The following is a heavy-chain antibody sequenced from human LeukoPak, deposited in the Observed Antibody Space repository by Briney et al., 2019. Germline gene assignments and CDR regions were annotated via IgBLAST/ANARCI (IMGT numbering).Heavy chain of an antibody. CDR3: ARDQWGITTVRGVKPIDY. V-gene: IGHV3-21*01. CDR2: ISSSSSYI. CDR1: GFTFSSYS. J-gene: IGHJ4*02. Sequence: GGSLRLSCAASGFTFSSYSMNWVRQAPGKGLEWVSSISSSSSYIYYADSVKGRFTISRDNAKNSPYLQMNSLRAEDTAVYYCARDQWGITTVRGVKPIDYWGQGTLVTVSS. D-gene: IGHD3-10*01.